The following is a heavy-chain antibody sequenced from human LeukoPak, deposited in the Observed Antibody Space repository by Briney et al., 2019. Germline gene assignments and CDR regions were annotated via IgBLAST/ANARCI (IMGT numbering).Heavy chain of an antibody. V-gene: IGHV1-46*01. CDR1: GYTFTNYY. J-gene: IGHJ4*02. Sequence: ASVKVSCKTSGYTFTNYYIHWVRQAPGQGLXXLGIINPGVXSTSYXXXFQGRVTXTRDTSTSTVYMDLSSLRSEDTAVYYCARGERSGSFDYWGQGTLVTVSS. CDR2: INPGVXST. D-gene: IGHD1-26*01. CDR3: ARGERSGSFDY.